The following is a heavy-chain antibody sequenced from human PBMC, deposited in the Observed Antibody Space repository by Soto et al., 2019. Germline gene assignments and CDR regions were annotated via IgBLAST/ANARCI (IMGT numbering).Heavy chain of an antibody. CDR1: GGTFSSYA. J-gene: IGHJ6*02. D-gene: IGHD4-4*01. V-gene: IGHV1-69*01. CDR2: IIPIFGTA. CDR3: ARGTVPPRYYYYYGMDV. Sequence: QVQLVQSGAEVKKPGSSVKVSCKASGGTFSSYAISWVRQAPGQGLERMGGIIPIFGTANYAQKFQGRVTITADDSTSTAYMELSSLRSEDTAVYYSARGTVPPRYYYYYGMDVWGQGTTVTVSS.